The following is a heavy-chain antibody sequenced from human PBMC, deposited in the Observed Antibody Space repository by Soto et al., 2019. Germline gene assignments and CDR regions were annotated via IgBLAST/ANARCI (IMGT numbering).Heavy chain of an antibody. D-gene: IGHD6-13*01. Sequence: PSETLSLTCTVSGDSVCSGRYYWSWIRQPPGKALEWIAYIYYSGSTNYNPSLKSRVTISRDTSKNQFSLKLTSVTAADTAVYYCARSGGGSGWLGGQGTLVTVSS. CDR2: IYYSGST. CDR1: GDSVCSGRYY. J-gene: IGHJ4*02. CDR3: ARSGGGSGWL. V-gene: IGHV4-61*01.